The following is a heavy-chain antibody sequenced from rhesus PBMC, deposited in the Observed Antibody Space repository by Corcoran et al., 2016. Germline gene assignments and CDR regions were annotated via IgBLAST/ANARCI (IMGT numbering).Heavy chain of an antibody. CDR3: VREMNTVTGIDF. CDR2: ISNTGADT. D-gene: IGHD4-23*01. V-gene: IGHV3S18*01. CDR1: RSNFGVYF. Sequence: EVQLVESGGCWAPPGGSLRLSCAASRSNFGVYFMDWVRPTPGRGLQWVSRISNTGADTNHADSVKGRFTISRDNGKNTLYLQMASLRIEDTAVYYCVREMNTVTGIDFWGQGVLVTVSS. J-gene: IGHJ4*01.